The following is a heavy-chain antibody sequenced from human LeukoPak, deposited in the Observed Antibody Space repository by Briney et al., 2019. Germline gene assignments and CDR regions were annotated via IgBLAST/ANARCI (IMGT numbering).Heavy chain of an antibody. D-gene: IGHD2-21*02. CDR3: ARALGSIVVVTATQANLFDP. CDR2: INHSGST. CDR1: GGSFSGYY. J-gene: IGHJ5*02. V-gene: IGHV4-34*01. Sequence: PSVTLSLTCAVYGGSFSGYYWSWIRQPPGNGLEWIGEINHSGSTNYNPSLKSRATITVDTSKNQFSLKLSSVTAAATAVYYCARALGSIVVVTATQANLFDPWGQGTLVTVSS.